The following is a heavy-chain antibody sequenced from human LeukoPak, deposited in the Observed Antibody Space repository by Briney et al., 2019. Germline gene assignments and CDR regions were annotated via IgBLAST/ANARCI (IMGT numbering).Heavy chain of an antibody. CDR3: ARTPRVYYYYGMDV. V-gene: IGHV4-59*01. Sequence: SETLSLTCTVSGGSISSYYWSWIRQPPGKGLEWVGYIYYSGSNNYNPSLKSRVTISVDTSKNQISLKLSSVTAADTAVYYCARTPRVYYYYGMDVWGKGTTVTVSS. CDR1: GGSISSYY. D-gene: IGHD2-15*01. CDR2: IYYSGSN. J-gene: IGHJ6*04.